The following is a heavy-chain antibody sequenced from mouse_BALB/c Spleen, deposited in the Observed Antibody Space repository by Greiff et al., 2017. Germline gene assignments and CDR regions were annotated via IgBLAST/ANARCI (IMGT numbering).Heavy chain of an antibody. CDR2: INPNNGGT. J-gene: IGHJ4*01. D-gene: IGHD2-2*01. CDR1: GYTFTDYN. CDR3: ARIYGYGGGYAMDY. Sequence: VQLKESGPELVKPGASVKIPCKASGYTFTDYNMDWVKQSHGKSLEWIGDINPNNGGTIYNQKFKGKATLTVDKSSSTAYMELRSLTSEDTAVYYCARIYGYGGGYAMDYWGQGTSVTVSS. V-gene: IGHV1-18*01.